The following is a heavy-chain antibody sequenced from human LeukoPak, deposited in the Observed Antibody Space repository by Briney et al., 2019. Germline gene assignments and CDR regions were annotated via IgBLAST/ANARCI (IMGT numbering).Heavy chain of an antibody. Sequence: PGGSLRLSCEASGFTFSRSWMFWVRQAPGKGLEWVAHINPDGSNKYHIESVKGRFSSSRDSAKNSLYLQMNSLRAEDTAIYYCAKGSAWSADYWGQGTLVTVSS. D-gene: IGHD2-15*01. CDR1: GFTFSRSW. CDR2: INPDGSNK. CDR3: AKGSAWSADY. J-gene: IGHJ4*02. V-gene: IGHV3-7*03.